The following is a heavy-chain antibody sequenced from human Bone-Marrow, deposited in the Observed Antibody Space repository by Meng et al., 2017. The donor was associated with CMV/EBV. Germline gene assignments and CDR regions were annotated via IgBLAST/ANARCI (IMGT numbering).Heavy chain of an antibody. CDR3: TTAMYSSYDPIDY. CDR1: GFTCSNAR. D-gene: IGHD5-12*01. CDR2: SNSKTDGGTT. J-gene: IGHJ4*02. Sequence: GFTCSNARMGWVCQAPGKGLGWVGRSNSKTDGGTTYYAAPVKGRFTISRDESKNTLYLQMNSLKTEDTAVYYCTTAMYSSYDPIDYWGQGTLVTVSS. V-gene: IGHV3-15*01.